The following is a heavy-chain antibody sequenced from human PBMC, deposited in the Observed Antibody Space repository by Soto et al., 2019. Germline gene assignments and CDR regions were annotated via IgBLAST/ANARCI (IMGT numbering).Heavy chain of an antibody. Sequence: QVQLVQSGAEVKKPGASVKVSCKASGYTFTSYGISWVRQAPGQGLEWMGWISAYNGNTNYAQKLQGRVTMTTDTSTSTADMELRSLRAGDTAVYYCARESSSSCHDYWGQGTLVTVSS. CDR1: GYTFTSYG. CDR3: ARESSSSCHDY. J-gene: IGHJ4*02. D-gene: IGHD6-13*01. V-gene: IGHV1-18*01. CDR2: ISAYNGNT.